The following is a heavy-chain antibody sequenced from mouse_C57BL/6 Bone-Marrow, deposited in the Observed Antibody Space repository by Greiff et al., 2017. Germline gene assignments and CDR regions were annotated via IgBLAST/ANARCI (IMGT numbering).Heavy chain of an antibody. D-gene: IGHD1-1*01. CDR3: ARGTTPYYFDY. CDR1: GYTFTSYW. J-gene: IGHJ2*01. CDR2: IDPSDSYT. V-gene: IGHV1-69*01. Sequence: QVQLQQPGAELVMPGASVKLSCTASGYTFTSYWMHWVTQRPGQGLECIGEIDPSDSYTNYNQKFKGKSTLTVDKSSSTAYMQLSSLTSEDSAVYYCARGTTPYYFDYWGQGTTLTVSS.